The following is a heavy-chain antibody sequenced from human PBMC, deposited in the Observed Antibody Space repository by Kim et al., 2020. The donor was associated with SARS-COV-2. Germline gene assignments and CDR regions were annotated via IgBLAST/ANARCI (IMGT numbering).Heavy chain of an antibody. V-gene: IGHV4-31*03. CDR2: IYYSGSISYIP. Sequence: SETLSLTCIVSGGSINSGGYYWSWIRQHPGKGLEWIGYIYYSGSISYIPSYNPSLKSRVTILLDTSKNQFSLNLTSVTAADTAVYYCARAPIWFGELGWFGSWGRGTLDTVSS. CDR1: GGSINSGGYY. CDR3: ARAPIWFGELGWFGS. J-gene: IGHJ5*01. D-gene: IGHD3-10*01.